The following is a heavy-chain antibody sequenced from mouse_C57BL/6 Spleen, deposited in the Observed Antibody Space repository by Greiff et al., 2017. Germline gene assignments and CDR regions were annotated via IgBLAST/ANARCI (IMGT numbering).Heavy chain of an antibody. D-gene: IGHD1-1*01. J-gene: IGHJ1*03. CDR3: ARDRGGNYGYFEV. CDR1: GFTFSSYA. Sequence: DVQLVESGGGLVKPGGSLKLSCAASGFTFSSYAMSWVRQTPEKRLEWVATISDGGSYTYYPDNVKGRFTISRDNAKNNLYLQMSHLKSEDTAMYYCARDRGGNYGYFEVWGTGTTVTVAS. V-gene: IGHV5-4*01. CDR2: ISDGGSYT.